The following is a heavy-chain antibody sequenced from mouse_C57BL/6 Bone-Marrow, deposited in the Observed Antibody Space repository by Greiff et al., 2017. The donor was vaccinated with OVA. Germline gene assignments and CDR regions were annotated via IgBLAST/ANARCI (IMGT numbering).Heavy chain of an antibody. CDR2: INPGSGGT. J-gene: IGHJ4*01. V-gene: IGHV1-54*01. CDR3: ARGDYYGSSCAMDY. Sequence: QVHVKQSGAELVRPGTSVKVSCKASGYAFTNYLIEWVKQRPGQGLEWIGVINPGSGGTNYNEKFKGKATLTADKSSSTAYMQLSSLTSEDSAVYFCARGDYYGSSCAMDYWGQGTSVTVSS. CDR1: GYAFTNYL. D-gene: IGHD1-1*01.